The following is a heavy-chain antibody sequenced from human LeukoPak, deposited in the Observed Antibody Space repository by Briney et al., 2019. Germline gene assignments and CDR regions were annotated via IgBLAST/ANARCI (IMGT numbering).Heavy chain of an antibody. V-gene: IGHV1-69*06. J-gene: IGHJ6*03. CDR3: ARDRRVDYYYYMDV. CDR2: IIPIFGTA. Sequence: SVKVSCKASGGTFSSYAISWVRQAPGQGLEWMGGIIPIFGTANYAQKFQGRVTITADKSTSTAYMELSSLRSEDTAVYYCARDRRVDYYYYMDVWGKGTTVTVSS. CDR1: GGTFSSYA.